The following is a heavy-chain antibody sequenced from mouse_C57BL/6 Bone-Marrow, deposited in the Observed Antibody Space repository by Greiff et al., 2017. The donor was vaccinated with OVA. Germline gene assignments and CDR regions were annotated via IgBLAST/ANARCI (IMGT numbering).Heavy chain of an antibody. V-gene: IGHV14-4*01. CDR3: TSYGNCDY. J-gene: IGHJ2*01. CDR1: GFNIKDDY. Sequence: VQLQQSGAELVRPGASVKLSCTASGFNIKDDYMHWVKQRPEQGLEWIGWIDPENGDTEYASKFQGKATITADTSSNTAYLQLSSLTSEDTAVYYSTSYGNCDYWGQGTTLTVSS. CDR2: IDPENGDT. D-gene: IGHD2-1*01.